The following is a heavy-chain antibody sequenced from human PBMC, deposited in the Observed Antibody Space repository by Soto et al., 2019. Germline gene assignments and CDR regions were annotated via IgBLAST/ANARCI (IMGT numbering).Heavy chain of an antibody. D-gene: IGHD2-15*01. CDR2: IYHSGST. J-gene: IGHJ5*02. V-gene: IGHV4-30-2*01. CDR1: GGSISSGGYS. Sequence: SETLSLTCAVSGGSISSGGYSWSWIRQPPGKGLEWIGYIYHSGSTYYNPSLKSRVTISVDRSKNQFSLKLSSVTAADTAVYYCAREYGGNPNWFDPWGQGTLVTVSS. CDR3: AREYGGNPNWFDP.